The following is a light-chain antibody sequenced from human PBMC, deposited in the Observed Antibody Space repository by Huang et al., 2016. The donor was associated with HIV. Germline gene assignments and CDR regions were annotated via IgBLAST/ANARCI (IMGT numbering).Light chain of an antibody. V-gene: IGKV3-11*01. CDR2: DTS. Sequence: IVLTQSPATLSWYPGERVTLSCRASQSVGNYIAWYQQHPGQSPKLLIYDTSNRATGTPVRFSGRGSGTDFTLTISSLESEDFAVYYGQQRSSGVTFGGGTKVQVK. CDR3: QQRSSGVT. CDR1: QSVGNY. J-gene: IGKJ4*01.